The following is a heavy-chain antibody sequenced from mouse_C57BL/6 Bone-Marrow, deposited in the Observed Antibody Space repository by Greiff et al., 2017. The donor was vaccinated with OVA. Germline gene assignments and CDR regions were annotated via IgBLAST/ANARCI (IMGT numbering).Heavy chain of an antibody. J-gene: IGHJ4*01. D-gene: IGHD2-1*01. Sequence: VQLKQSGPVLVKPGASVKMSCKASGYTFTDYYMNWVKQSHGKSLEWIGVINPYNGGTSYNQKFKGKATLTVDKSSSTAYMELNSLTSEDSAVYYCAREDGNYNYYAMDYWGQGTSVTVSS. CDR2: INPYNGGT. V-gene: IGHV1-19*01. CDR3: AREDGNYNYYAMDY. CDR1: GYTFTDYY.